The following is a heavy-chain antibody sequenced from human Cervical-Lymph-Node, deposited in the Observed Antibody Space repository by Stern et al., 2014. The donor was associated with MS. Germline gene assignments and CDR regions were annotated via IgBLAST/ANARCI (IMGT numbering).Heavy chain of an antibody. Sequence: DQLVESGGGLVQPGGSLRLSCAASGVVFSTAIMHWVRQAPGKGLQWVAGLSYDGSEYYADSVKGRFRMSRDNLKNTVDLQMNSLSAEDTALYFCAREGYSSGRAPSFEHWGRGAPVTVSS. J-gene: IGHJ4*02. CDR2: LSYDGSE. CDR1: GVVFSTAI. CDR3: AREGYSSGRAPSFEH. V-gene: IGHV3-30*01. D-gene: IGHD2-15*01.